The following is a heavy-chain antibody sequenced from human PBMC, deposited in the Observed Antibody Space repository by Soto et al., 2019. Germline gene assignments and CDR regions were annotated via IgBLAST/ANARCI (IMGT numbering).Heavy chain of an antibody. V-gene: IGHV4-30-4*01. D-gene: IGHD3-16*01. CDR1: GGSTSSDNY. Sequence: SETLSLTCTVSGGSTSSDNYWSWIRQPPGKGLEWIGHIYYSGNTDYNPSLKSRLAISIDTSKNQFSLKLSSVTAADTAVYFCAREGGESSDGLYYFDSWGQGSMVTVSS. CDR3: AREGGESSDGLYYFDS. J-gene: IGHJ4*02. CDR2: IYYSGNT.